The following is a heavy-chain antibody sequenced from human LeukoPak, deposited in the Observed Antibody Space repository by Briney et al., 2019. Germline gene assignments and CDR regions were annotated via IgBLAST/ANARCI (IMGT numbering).Heavy chain of an antibody. CDR1: GVTFDEYA. CDR3: AKELPVPLYDAFDI. Sequence: PGGSLRLSCAVSGVTFDEYAMHWVRQAPGKGLEWVSGISWNSGSIVYADSVKGRFTISRDNAKNSLYLQMNSLRAEDTAVYYCAKELPVPLYDAFDIWGQGTMVTVSS. D-gene: IGHD5-18*01. V-gene: IGHV3-9*01. J-gene: IGHJ3*02. CDR2: ISWNSGSI.